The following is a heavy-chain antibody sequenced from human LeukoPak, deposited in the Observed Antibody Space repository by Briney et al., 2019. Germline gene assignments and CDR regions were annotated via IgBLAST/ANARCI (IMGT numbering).Heavy chain of an antibody. Sequence: PSETLSLTCAVYGGSFSGYYWSWIRQPPGKGLEWIGEINHSGSTNYNPSLKSRFTISVDTSKNQFSLKLSSVTAADTALCYCVSLNKSYSSGWNGIEYWGEGTLVTVSS. D-gene: IGHD6-19*01. CDR2: INHSGST. V-gene: IGHV4-34*01. CDR3: VSLNKSYSSGWNGIEY. CDR1: GGSFSGYY. J-gene: IGHJ4*02.